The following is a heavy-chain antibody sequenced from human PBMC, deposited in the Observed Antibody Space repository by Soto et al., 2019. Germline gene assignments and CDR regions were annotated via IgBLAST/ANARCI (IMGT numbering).Heavy chain of an antibody. D-gene: IGHD3-16*01. Sequence: SETLSLTCTVSGGSISSYYWSWIRQPPAKGLEWIGNIYYSGSTNYNPSLKSRVTISVDTSKNQFSLKLSSVTAADPAVYYCASQSYEYIWGSHMDVWGKGTTVTFSS. CDR3: ASQSYEYIWGSHMDV. CDR2: IYYSGST. V-gene: IGHV4-59*01. CDR1: GGSISSYY. J-gene: IGHJ6*03.